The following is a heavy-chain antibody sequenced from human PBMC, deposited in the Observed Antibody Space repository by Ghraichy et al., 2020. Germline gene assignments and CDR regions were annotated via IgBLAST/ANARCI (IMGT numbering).Heavy chain of an antibody. CDR2: IYYSGST. V-gene: IGHV4-59*01. CDR1: GGSISSYY. Sequence: ESLNISCTVSGGSISSYYWSWIRQPPGKGLEWIGYIYYSGSTNYNPSLKSRVTISVDTSKNQFSLKLSSVTAADTAVYYCARDAYYYGSGSHRYYYYYMDVWGKGTTVTVSS. J-gene: IGHJ6*03. D-gene: IGHD3-10*01. CDR3: ARDAYYYGSGSHRYYYYYMDV.